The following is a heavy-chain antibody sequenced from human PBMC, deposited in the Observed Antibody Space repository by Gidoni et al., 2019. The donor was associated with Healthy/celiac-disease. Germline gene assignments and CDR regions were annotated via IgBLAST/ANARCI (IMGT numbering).Heavy chain of an antibody. Sequence: QVQLQQWGAGLLKPSETLSLTCAVYGGSFSGYYWSWIRQPPGKGLEWIGEINHSGSTNYNPSLKSRVTISVDTSKNQFSLKLSSVTAADTAVYYCARGEMFQILPAALNWFDPWGQGTLVTVSS. D-gene: IGHD2-2*01. CDR3: ARGEMFQILPAALNWFDP. CDR1: GGSFSGYY. CDR2: INHSGST. J-gene: IGHJ5*02. V-gene: IGHV4-34*01.